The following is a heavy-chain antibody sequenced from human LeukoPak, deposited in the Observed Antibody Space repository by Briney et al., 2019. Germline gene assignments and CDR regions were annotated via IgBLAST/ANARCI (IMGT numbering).Heavy chain of an antibody. V-gene: IGHV3-7*01. CDR2: IHPHGSEE. CDR3: IILTLVTAPRHYMDV. J-gene: IGHJ6*03. CDR1: GFTFSRFW. Sequence: PGGSLRLSCAASGFTFSRFWMTWVRQAPGKGLEWLANIHPHGSEEYYVDPVKGRFTISRDNAKNSLYLQVDSLRAEDTAVYYCIILTLVTAPRHYMDVWDKGTTVTVSS. D-gene: IGHD2-21*02.